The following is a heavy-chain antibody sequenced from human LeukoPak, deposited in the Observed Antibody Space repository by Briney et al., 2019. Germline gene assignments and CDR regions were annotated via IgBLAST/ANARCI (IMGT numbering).Heavy chain of an antibody. CDR3: ARDRFPFMYYFDY. CDR2: ISSSSSYI. V-gene: IGHV3-21*01. J-gene: IGHJ4*02. D-gene: IGHD2/OR15-2a*01. Sequence: GGSLRLSCAASGFTFSSYSMNWVRQAPGKGLEWVSSISSSSSYIYYADSVKGRFTISRDNAKNSLYLQMNSLRAEDTAVYYCARDRFPFMYYFDYWGQGTLVTVSS. CDR1: GFTFSSYS.